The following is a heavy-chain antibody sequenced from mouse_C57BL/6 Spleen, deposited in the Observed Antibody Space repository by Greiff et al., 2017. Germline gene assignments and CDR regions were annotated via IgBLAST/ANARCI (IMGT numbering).Heavy chain of an antibody. CDR2: IYPSDSET. J-gene: IGHJ2*01. CDR3: ARGRLRRGENFDY. D-gene: IGHD2-4*01. CDR1: GYTFTSYW. Sequence: VQLQQPGAELVRPGSSVKLSCKASGYTFTSYWMDWVKQRPGQGLEWIGNIYPSDSETHYNQKFKDKATLTVDKSSSTAYMPLSSLTSEDSAVYYCARGRLRRGENFDYWGQGTTLTVSS. V-gene: IGHV1-61*01.